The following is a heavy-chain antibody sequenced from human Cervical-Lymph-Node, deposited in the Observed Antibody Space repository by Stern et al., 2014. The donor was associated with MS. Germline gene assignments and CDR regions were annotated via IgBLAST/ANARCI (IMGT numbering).Heavy chain of an antibody. J-gene: IGHJ4*02. Sequence: VQLLESGAEVKKPGASVKVSCKASGYTFTSYYMHWVRQAPGQGLEWMGIINPSGGSTSYAQKFQGRVTMTRDTSTSTVYMELSSLRSEDTAVYYCSRESRGDLIFDYWGQGTLVTVSS. CDR2: INPSGGST. V-gene: IGHV1-46*01. D-gene: IGHD3-22*01. CDR1: GYTFTSYY. CDR3: SRESRGDLIFDY.